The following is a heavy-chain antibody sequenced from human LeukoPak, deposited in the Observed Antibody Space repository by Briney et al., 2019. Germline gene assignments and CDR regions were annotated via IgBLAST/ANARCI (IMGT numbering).Heavy chain of an antibody. J-gene: IGHJ4*02. CDR2: ISGDGSST. V-gene: IGHV3-74*01. CDR3: VRRLAAAGTLDY. D-gene: IGHD6-13*01. CDR1: GFTFSSYW. Sequence: PGGSLRLSCAASGFTFSSYWMHWVRQAPGKGLVCVSRISGDGSSTTYADSVKGRLTISRDNAKNTLYLQMNSLRDEDTAVYYCVRRLAAAGTLDYWGQGTLVTVSS.